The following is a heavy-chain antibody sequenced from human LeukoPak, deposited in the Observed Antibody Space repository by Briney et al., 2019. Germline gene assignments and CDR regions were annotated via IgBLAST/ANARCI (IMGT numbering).Heavy chain of an antibody. CDR3: ARDLGGSQSINWFDP. CDR1: GGSISSYY. CDR2: IYYSGST. V-gene: IGHV4-59*01. D-gene: IGHD1-26*01. Sequence: PSETLSLTCTVSGGSISSYYWSWIRQPPGKGLEWIGYIYYSGSTNYNPSLKSRVTISVDTSKNQFSLKLSSVTAADTAVYYCARDLGGSQSINWFDPWGQGTLVTVSS. J-gene: IGHJ5*02.